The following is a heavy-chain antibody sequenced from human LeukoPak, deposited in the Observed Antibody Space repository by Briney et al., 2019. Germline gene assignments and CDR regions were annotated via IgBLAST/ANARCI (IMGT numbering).Heavy chain of an antibody. CDR1: GYSFTSYW. CDR2: INPDNSDT. J-gene: IGHJ6*03. Sequence: GESLKISCKGSGYSFTSYWIGWVRQMTGEGLEWMGIINPDNSDTRYSPSFQGQVTISVDKSISTAYLQWSSLKASDTAMYYCARHLRGYCSGGSYYGFYYYMDVWGKVTTVTVSS. V-gene: IGHV5-51*01. D-gene: IGHD2-15*01. CDR3: ARHLRGYCSGGSYYGFYYYMDV.